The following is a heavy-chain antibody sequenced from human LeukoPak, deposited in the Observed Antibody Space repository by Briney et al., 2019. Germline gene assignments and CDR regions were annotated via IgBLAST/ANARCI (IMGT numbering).Heavy chain of an antibody. V-gene: IGHV1-69*05. CDR3: ARDATLYCSGGSCGIIPTNAFDI. CDR1: GGTFSSYA. Sequence: SVKVSCKASGGTFSSYAISWVRQAPGQGLEWMGGIIPIFGTASYAQKFQGRVTITTDESTSTAYMELSSLRSEDTAVYYCARDATLYCSGGSCGIIPTNAFDIWGQGTMVTVSS. J-gene: IGHJ3*02. CDR2: IIPIFGTA. D-gene: IGHD2-15*01.